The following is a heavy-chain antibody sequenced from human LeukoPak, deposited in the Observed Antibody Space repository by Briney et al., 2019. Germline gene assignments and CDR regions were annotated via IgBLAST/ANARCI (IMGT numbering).Heavy chain of an antibody. CDR1: GYTFTSYG. CDR3: ARYSGYDYSWFDP. Sequence: GASVKVSCKASGYTFTSYGISWVRQATGQGLEWMGWMNPNSGNTGYAQKFQGRVTITRNTSISTAYMELSSLRSEDTAVYYCARYSGYDYSWFDPWGQGTLVTVSS. V-gene: IGHV1-8*03. D-gene: IGHD5-12*01. CDR2: MNPNSGNT. J-gene: IGHJ5*02.